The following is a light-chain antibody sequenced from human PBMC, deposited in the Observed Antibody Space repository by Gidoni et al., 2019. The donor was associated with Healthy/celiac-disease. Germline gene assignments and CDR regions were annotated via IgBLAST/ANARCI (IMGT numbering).Light chain of an antibody. J-gene: IGLJ2*01. CDR3: QVWDSSSDPVV. V-gene: IGLV3-21*04. CDR1: NIGSKG. CDR2: YDS. Sequence: SYVLTQPPSVSVAPGKTARITCGGNNIGSKGVHWYQQKPGQAPVLVIYYDSDRPSGIPERFSGSNSGNTATLTISRVEAGDEADYYCQVWDSSSDPVVFGGGTKLTVL.